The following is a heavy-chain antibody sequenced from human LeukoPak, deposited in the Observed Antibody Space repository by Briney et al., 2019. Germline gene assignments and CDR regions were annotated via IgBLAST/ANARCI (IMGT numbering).Heavy chain of an antibody. CDR2: IYYSGST. V-gene: IGHV4-59*01. CDR3: ARGGLWFGELLGGSFDY. CDR1: GGSISSYY. D-gene: IGHD3-10*01. Sequence: PSETLSLTCTVSGGSISSYYWSWIRQPPGKGLEWIGYIYYSGSTNYNPSLKSGVTISVDTSKNQFSLKLSSATAADTAVYYCARGGLWFGELLGGSFDYWGQGTLVTVSS. J-gene: IGHJ4*02.